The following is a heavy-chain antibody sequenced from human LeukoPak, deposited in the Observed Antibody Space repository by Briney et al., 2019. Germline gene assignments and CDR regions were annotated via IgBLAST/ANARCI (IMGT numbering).Heavy chain of an antibody. CDR2: IYYSGST. CDR3: ARHRYYYDSSGYYYQP. V-gene: IGHV4-59*01. J-gene: IGHJ5*02. CDR1: GASISSYY. Sequence: SETLSLTCTVSGASISSYYWSWIRQPPGKGLEWIGYIYYSGSTNYNPSLKSRVTILVDTSKNQFSLRLSSVTAADTAVYYCARHRYYYDSSGYYYQPWGQGTMVTVSS. D-gene: IGHD3-22*01.